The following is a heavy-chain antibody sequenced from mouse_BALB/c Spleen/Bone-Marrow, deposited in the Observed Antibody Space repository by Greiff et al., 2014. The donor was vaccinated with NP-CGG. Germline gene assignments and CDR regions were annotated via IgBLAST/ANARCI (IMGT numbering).Heavy chain of an antibody. V-gene: IGHV1S22*01. CDR1: GYTFTSYW. J-gene: IGHJ4*01. CDR3: TRRGDFYGSPGIYCAMDY. CDR2: IYPGSGST. D-gene: IGHD1-1*01. Sequence: LQQSGSELVRPGASVKLSCKASGYTFTSYWMHWVKQRPGQGLEWIGNIYPGSGSTNYDEKFKNKATLTVDTSSSTAYMQLSSLTSEDSAVYYCTRRGDFYGSPGIYCAMDYWGQGTSVTVSS.